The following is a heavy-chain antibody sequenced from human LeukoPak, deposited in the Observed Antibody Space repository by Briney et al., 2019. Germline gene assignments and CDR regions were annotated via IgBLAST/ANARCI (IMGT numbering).Heavy chain of an antibody. J-gene: IGHJ5*02. V-gene: IGHV4-39*01. CDR1: GGSISSSNYY. Sequence: SETLSLTCTVSGGSISSSNYYWGWIRQPPGKGLEWIGTIYYSGSTYYNPSLKSRVTISVDTSKNHFSLKVRSVTATDTAMYYCARHGALCTGGSCTRFDPWGQGTLATVSS. D-gene: IGHD2-15*01. CDR2: IYYSGST. CDR3: ARHGALCTGGSCTRFDP.